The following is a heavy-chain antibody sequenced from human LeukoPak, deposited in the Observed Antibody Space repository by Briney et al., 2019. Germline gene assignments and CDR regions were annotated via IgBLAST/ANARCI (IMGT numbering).Heavy chain of an antibody. D-gene: IGHD1-26*01. J-gene: IGHJ4*02. CDR3: AKIKTGRSADPFDH. CDR1: GYFISSGYY. Sequence: PSETLSLTCAVSGYFISSGYYWGWIRQPPEKGLEWIGSIYHSGSTYYNPSLKSRVSISMDTSKNQFSLRLTSVSAADTAVYYCAKIKTGRSADPFDHWGQGTLVTVSS. CDR2: IYHSGST. V-gene: IGHV4-38-2*01.